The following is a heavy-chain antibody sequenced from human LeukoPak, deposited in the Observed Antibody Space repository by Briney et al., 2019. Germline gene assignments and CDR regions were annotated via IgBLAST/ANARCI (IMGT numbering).Heavy chain of an antibody. D-gene: IGHD6-13*01. CDR3: ARLKRGIGAAGTSLRGWFDP. J-gene: IGHJ5*02. Sequence: ASVKVSCKASGGTFSSYAISWVRQAPGQGLEWMGGIIPIFGTANYAQKFQGRVTFTSDDSTSTAYMELSSLRSEDTAVYYCARLKRGIGAAGTSLRGWFDPWGQGTLVTVPS. V-gene: IGHV1-69*13. CDR2: IIPIFGTA. CDR1: GGTFSSYA.